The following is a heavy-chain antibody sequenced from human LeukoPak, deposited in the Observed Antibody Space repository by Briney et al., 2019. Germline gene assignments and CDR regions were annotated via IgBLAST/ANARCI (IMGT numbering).Heavy chain of an antibody. CDR3: AKDLGTPCHFDY. CDR1: GLTVISTY. Sequence: GGSLRLSFAVSGLTVISTYMGWVPKAPGKGLEWVSVISRRSDSTDFADSVKGRFNLSRDNSKNTLYLQMTSLRAEDTAVYYCAKDLGTPCHFDYWGQGTLVTVSS. V-gene: IGHV3-23*01. CDR2: ISRRSDST. D-gene: IGHD2-15*01. J-gene: IGHJ4*02.